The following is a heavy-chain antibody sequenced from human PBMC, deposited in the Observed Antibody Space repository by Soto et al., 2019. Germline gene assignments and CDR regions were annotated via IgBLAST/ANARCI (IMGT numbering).Heavy chain of an antibody. D-gene: IGHD6-19*01. CDR2: INPSGGST. V-gene: IGHV1-46*01. CDR1: GYTFTSYY. Sequence: ASVKVSCKASGYTFTSYYMHWVRQAPGQGLEWMGIINPSGGSTSYAQKFQGRVTMTRDTSTSTVYMELSSLRSEDTAVYYCARGSIAVAGYPVPYYFDYWGQGTLVTVSS. CDR3: ARGSIAVAGYPVPYYFDY. J-gene: IGHJ4*02.